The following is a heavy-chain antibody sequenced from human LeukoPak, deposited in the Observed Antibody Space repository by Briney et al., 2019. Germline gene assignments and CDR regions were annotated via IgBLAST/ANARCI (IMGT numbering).Heavy chain of an antibody. V-gene: IGHV3-30*02. Sequence: GGSLRLSCAASGFRFNTHGIHRVRQGPGKGLEWVSFIRYDSSGLDYADSVKGRFTISRDNSKNTVFLQMSSLRVEDAAVYYCAKDRRYSTGHLDYWGRGTLVAVSA. D-gene: IGHD2-8*02. CDR3: AKDRRYSTGHLDY. CDR1: GFRFNTHG. CDR2: IRYDSSGL. J-gene: IGHJ4*02.